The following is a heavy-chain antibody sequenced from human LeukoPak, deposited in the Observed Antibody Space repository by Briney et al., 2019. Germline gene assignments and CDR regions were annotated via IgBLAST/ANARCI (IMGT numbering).Heavy chain of an antibody. CDR2: IYHSGST. V-gene: IGHV4-30-2*01. D-gene: IGHD4-17*01. CDR1: GGSISSGGYS. Sequence: PSQTLSLTCAVSGGSISSGGYSWSWIRQPPGKGLEWIGYIYHSGSTYYNPSLKSRVTISVDRSKNQFSLKLSSVTAADTAVYYCARVPGIYDYGDYVWGQGTLVTVSS. J-gene: IGHJ4*02. CDR3: ARVPGIYDYGDYV.